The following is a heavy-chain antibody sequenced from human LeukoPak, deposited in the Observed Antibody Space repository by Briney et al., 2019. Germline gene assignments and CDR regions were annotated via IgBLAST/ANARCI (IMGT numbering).Heavy chain of an antibody. J-gene: IGHJ4*02. CDR2: IYPGDSAT. V-gene: IGHV5-51*01. CDR1: GYSFTSYW. D-gene: IGHD6-19*01. Sequence: PGESLKISCKGSGYSFTSYWIGWVRQLPGKGLEWMGIIYPGDSATRYSPSFQGQVTISADKSVSTAYLQWSSLKASDTAMYFCARPRTYSSGCYFDYWGQGTLVTVSS. CDR3: ARPRTYSSGCYFDY.